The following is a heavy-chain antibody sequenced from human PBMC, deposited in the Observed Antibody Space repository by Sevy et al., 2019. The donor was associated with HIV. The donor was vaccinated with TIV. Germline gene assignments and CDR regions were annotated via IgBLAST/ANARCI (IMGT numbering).Heavy chain of an antibody. CDR2: IKQDGSEK. D-gene: IGHD5-12*01. Sequence: GGSLRLSCAASGFTFSSYWMSWVRQAPGKGLEWVANIKQDGSEKYYVDSVKGRFTISRDNAKNSLYLQMNSLRAEDTVVYYCARDQIWRWLRLSYYYYGMDVWGQGTTVTVSS. CDR1: GFTFSSYW. J-gene: IGHJ6*02. V-gene: IGHV3-7*01. CDR3: ARDQIWRWLRLSYYYYGMDV.